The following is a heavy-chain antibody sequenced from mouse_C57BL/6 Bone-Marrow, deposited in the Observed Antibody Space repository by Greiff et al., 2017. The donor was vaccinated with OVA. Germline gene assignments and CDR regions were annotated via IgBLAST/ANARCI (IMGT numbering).Heavy chain of an antibody. CDR2: INPSNGGT. D-gene: IGHD2-2*01. Sequence: QVQLQQPGTDLVKPGASVKLSCKASGYTFTSYWMHWVKQRPGQGLEWIGNINPSNGGTNYNEKFKSKATLTVDKSSSTAYMQLSSLTSEDSAVYNGAPSRVTTSGGFAYWGQGTLVTVSA. V-gene: IGHV1-53*01. CDR1: GYTFTSYW. CDR3: APSRVTTSGGFAY. J-gene: IGHJ3*01.